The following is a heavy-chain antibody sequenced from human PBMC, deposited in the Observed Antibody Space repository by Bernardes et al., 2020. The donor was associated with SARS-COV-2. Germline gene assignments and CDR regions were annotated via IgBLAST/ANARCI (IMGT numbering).Heavy chain of an antibody. J-gene: IGHJ6*02. D-gene: IGHD4-4*01. Sequence: SVKVSCKASGGTFSSYAISWVRQAPGQGLEWMGGIIPIFGTANYAQKFQGRVTITADESTSTAYMELSSLRSEDTAVYYCASPQGYSNRDYYYYGMDVWGQGTTVTVSS. CDR2: IIPIFGTA. CDR1: GGTFSSYA. CDR3: ASPQGYSNRDYYYYGMDV. V-gene: IGHV1-69*13.